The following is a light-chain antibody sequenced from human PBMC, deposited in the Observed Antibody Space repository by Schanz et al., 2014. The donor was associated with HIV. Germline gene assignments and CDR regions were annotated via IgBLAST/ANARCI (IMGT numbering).Light chain of an antibody. CDR3: AGWDDSLNGWV. V-gene: IGLV1-44*01. Sequence: QSVLTQPPSASGTPGQRVTISCSVSRSNIGSNAVTWFQQLPGTAPKLLIYNSYHRPSGVPDRFSGSGSGTSASLAISGLQSDDEGDYYCAGWDDSLNGWVFGGGTKLTVL. CDR2: NSY. J-gene: IGLJ3*02. CDR1: RSNIGSNA.